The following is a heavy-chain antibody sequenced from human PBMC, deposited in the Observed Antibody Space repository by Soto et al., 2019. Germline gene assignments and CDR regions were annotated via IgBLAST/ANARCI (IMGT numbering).Heavy chain of an antibody. J-gene: IGHJ5*02. CDR2: ISSNSAYI. Sequence: LRLSCAASGFTFRSFTMNWVRQAPGKGLEWVSTISSNSAYIYYTDALRGRFTIFRDNAKNSLHLQMNSLRAEDTAVYYCTRDASRDSSARGWFDPWGPGTLVTVSS. CDR1: GFTFRSFT. CDR3: TRDASRDSSARGWFDP. V-gene: IGHV3-21*01. D-gene: IGHD6-13*01.